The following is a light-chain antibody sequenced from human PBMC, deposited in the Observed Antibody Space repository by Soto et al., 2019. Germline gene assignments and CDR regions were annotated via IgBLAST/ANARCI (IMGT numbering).Light chain of an antibody. V-gene: IGLV2-8*01. J-gene: IGLJ1*01. CDR3: SSYAGSNNPYV. CDR2: EVT. CDR1: SSDVGGYNY. Sequence: QSVLTQPPSASGSPGQSVTISCTGTSSDVGGYNYVSWYQQHPGKAPKLMIYEVTKRPSGVPDRFSGSKSGNTASLTVSGLQAGDECDYYYCSSYAGSNNPYVFGTGTKVTVL.